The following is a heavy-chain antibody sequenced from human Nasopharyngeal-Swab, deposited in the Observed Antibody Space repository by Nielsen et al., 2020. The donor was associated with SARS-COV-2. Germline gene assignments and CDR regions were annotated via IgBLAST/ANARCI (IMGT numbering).Heavy chain of an antibody. V-gene: IGHV4-39*01. CDR2: IYYSGST. CDR3: ARRIAAPGGDGMDV. CDR1: GGSTSSSSYY. Sequence: SETLSLTCTVSGGSTSSSSYYWGWIRQPPGKGLEWIGSIYYSGSTYYNPSLKSRVTISVDTSKNQFSLKLSSVTAADTAVYYCARRIAAPGGDGMDVWGQGTTVTASS. J-gene: IGHJ6*02. D-gene: IGHD6-6*01.